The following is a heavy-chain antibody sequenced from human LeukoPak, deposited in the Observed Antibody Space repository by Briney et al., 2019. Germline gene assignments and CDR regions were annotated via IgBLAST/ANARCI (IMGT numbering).Heavy chain of an antibody. CDR2: INAGNGNT. J-gene: IGHJ4*02. CDR1: GFTFSNSA. V-gene: IGHV1-3*01. Sequence: ASVKVSCKASGFTFSNSAVQWVRQAPGQRLEWMGWINAGNGNTKYSQKFQGRVTITRDTSASTAYMELSSLRSEDTAVYYCARGIPYYYDSSGYYRHPFDYWGQGTLVTVSS. CDR3: ARGIPYYYDSSGYYRHPFDY. D-gene: IGHD3-22*01.